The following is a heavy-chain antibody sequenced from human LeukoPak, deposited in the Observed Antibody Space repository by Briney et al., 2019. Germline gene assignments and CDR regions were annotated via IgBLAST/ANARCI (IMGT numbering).Heavy chain of an antibody. Sequence: SETLSLTCTVSGGSISSYYWTWIRQPPGKGLEWIGYIYYTGSTNYNPSLKSRVTISVDTSKNQFSLKLNSVTATDTAVYYCARSGTSRYYFYGMDVWGQGTTVTVSS. J-gene: IGHJ6*02. CDR1: GGSISSYY. CDR2: IYYTGST. CDR3: ARSGTSRYYFYGMDV. V-gene: IGHV4-59*08. D-gene: IGHD1/OR15-1a*01.